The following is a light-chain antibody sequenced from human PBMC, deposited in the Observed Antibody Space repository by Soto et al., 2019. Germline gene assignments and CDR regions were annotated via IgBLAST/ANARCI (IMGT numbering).Light chain of an antibody. Sequence: EIVMTQSPATLSVSPGERATLSCRASQSVSTNLAWYQQKPGQAPRLLIYAASVRATGIPARFSGSGSGTDFTLTISRLEPEDFAVYYCQQYPGYTFGQGTKLEIK. J-gene: IGKJ2*01. CDR1: QSVSTN. CDR2: AAS. V-gene: IGKV3-15*01. CDR3: QQYPGYT.